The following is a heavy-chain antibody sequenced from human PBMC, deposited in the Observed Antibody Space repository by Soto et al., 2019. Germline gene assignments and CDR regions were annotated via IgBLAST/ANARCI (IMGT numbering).Heavy chain of an antibody. J-gene: IGHJ3*02. CDR3: VRDVSGDRHAFDI. CDR1: GFSFSSYG. CDR2: IWYDGSNK. D-gene: IGHD3-10*02. Sequence: QVQLVESGGGVVQSGRSLRLSCVASGFSFSSYGMHWVRQAPGKGLEWVAVIWYDGSNKYYEDSVKGRFTISRDNSKKTLYLLKNSLRTEDTAVYYCVRDVSGDRHAFDIWGQGTMVTVSS. V-gene: IGHV3-33*01.